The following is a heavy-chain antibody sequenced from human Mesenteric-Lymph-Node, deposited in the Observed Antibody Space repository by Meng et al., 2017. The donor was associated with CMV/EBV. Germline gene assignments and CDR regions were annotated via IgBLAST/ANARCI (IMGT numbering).Heavy chain of an antibody. V-gene: IGHV3-49*04. D-gene: IGHD3-22*01. J-gene: IGHJ6*02. CDR1: GFTFGDYA. Sequence: GESLKISCTASGFTFGDYAMSWVRQAPGKGLEWVGFIRTKTYGGTTEYAASVRGRFTISRDDSKTTAYLQMNKLKTEDTAVYYCTRVVIYKAYGMDVWGQGTTVTVSS. CDR3: TRVVIYKAYGMDV. CDR2: IRTKTYGGTT.